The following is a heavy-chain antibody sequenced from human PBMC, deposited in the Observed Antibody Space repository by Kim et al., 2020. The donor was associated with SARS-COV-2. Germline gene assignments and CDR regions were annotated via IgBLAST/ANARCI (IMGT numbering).Heavy chain of an antibody. D-gene: IGHD3-10*01. Sequence: AASVKGRFTISRDDSKNTAYLQMNSLKTEDTAVYYCTRRGDGSGSLPIDYWGQGTLVTVSS. J-gene: IGHJ4*02. CDR3: TRRGDGSGSLPIDY. V-gene: IGHV3-73*01.